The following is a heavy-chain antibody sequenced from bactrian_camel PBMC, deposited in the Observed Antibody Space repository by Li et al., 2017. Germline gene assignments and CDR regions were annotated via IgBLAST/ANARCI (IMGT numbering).Heavy chain of an antibody. J-gene: IGHJ4*01. V-gene: IGHV3S1*01. D-gene: IGHD5*01. CDR3: AKGGDELRD. Sequence: HVQLVESGGGSVRAGGSLTLSCSASGRTLSNTYMGWFRQAPGKGFGWISTINRNGDSTYYHPSVEGRFTISKDNAKNTLYLLLNSLKTKDTAMYYCAKGGDELRDWGQGTQVTVS. CDR1: GRTLSNTY. CDR2: INRNGDST.